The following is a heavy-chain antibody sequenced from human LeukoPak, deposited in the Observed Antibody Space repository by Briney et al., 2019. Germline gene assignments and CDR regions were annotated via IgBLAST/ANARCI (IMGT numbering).Heavy chain of an antibody. CDR2: ISYDGSNK. Sequence: GGSLRLSCAASGFTFSSYAMHWVRQAPGKGLEWVAVISYDGSNKYYADSVKGRFTISRDNSKNTLYLQMNSLRVDDTAVYYCAKDFGGGYVPYFFENWGQGTLITVSS. J-gene: IGHJ4*02. V-gene: IGHV3-30-3*01. CDR1: GFTFSSYA. CDR3: AKDFGGGYVPYFFEN. D-gene: IGHD3-22*01.